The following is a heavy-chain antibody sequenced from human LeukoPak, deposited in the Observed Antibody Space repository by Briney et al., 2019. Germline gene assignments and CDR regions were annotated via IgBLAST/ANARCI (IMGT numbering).Heavy chain of an antibody. V-gene: IGHV1-2*02. CDR2: INPNSGGT. CDR1: GYTFTGYY. Sequence: GASVKVSCKASGYTFTGYYMHWVRQAPGQGLEWMGWINPNSGGTNYAQKFQGRVTMTEDTSTDTAYMELSSLRSEDTAVYYCATPHDYGDYHGAFDIWGQGTMVTVSS. D-gene: IGHD4-17*01. CDR3: ATPHDYGDYHGAFDI. J-gene: IGHJ3*02.